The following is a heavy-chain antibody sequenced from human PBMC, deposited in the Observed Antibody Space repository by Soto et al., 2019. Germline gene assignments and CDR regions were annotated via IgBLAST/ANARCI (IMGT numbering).Heavy chain of an antibody. V-gene: IGHV3-23*01. CDR3: AKDRYGSGSYYPDYYYYYGMDV. CDR1: GFTFTSYA. CDR2: ISGGGGST. Sequence: EVQLLESGGGLVQPGGSLRLSCAASGFTFTSYAINWVRQAPGKGLEWVSTISGGGGSTYYSDSVKGRFTISRDNSKNTLYLTMNSLRAEDTAVYYCAKDRYGSGSYYPDYYYYYGMDVWGQGTTVTVSS. J-gene: IGHJ6*02. D-gene: IGHD3-10*01.